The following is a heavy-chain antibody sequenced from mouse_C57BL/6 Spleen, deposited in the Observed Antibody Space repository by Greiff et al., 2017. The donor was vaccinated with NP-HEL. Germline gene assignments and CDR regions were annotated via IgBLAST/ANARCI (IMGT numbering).Heavy chain of an antibody. CDR3: ARRGTTVVAEGDY. Sequence: EVKLQQSGPELVKPGASVKISCKASGYTFTDYYMNWVKQSHGKSLEWIGDINPNNGGTSYNQKFKGKATLTVDKSSSTAYMELRSLTSEDSAVYYCARRGTTVVAEGDYWGQGTTLTVSS. CDR1: GYTFTDYY. D-gene: IGHD1-1*01. V-gene: IGHV1-26*01. CDR2: INPNNGGT. J-gene: IGHJ2*01.